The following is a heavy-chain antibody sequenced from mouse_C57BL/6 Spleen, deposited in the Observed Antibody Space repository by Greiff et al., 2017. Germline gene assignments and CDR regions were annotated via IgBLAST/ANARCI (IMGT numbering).Heavy chain of an antibody. CDR2: IRNKANGYTT. CDR3: ARSEAFYAMDY. CDR1: GFTFTDYY. V-gene: IGHV7-3*01. Sequence: EVKVVESGGGLVQPGGSLSLSCAASGFTFTDYYMSWVRQPPGKALEWLGFIRNKANGYTTEYSASVKGRFTISRDNSQSILYLQMNALRAEDSATYYCARSEAFYAMDYWGQGTSVTVSS. J-gene: IGHJ4*01. D-gene: IGHD3-2*02.